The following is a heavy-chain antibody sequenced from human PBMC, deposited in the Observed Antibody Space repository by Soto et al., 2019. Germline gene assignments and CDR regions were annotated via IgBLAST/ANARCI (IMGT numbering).Heavy chain of an antibody. V-gene: IGHV4-61*01. CDR2: ICYSVIT. Sequence: SKTLSLTCTVPGDSVSSSSNCWSWVRQPPGKALEWIAYICYSVITKYEPSLKSRATISTDTSKNQLSLKMTSVTAEDTAVYYSARSGGGSGWLGGQGTLVTASS. CDR3: ARSGGGSGWL. D-gene: IGHD6-19*01. J-gene: IGHJ4*02. CDR1: GDSVSSSSNC.